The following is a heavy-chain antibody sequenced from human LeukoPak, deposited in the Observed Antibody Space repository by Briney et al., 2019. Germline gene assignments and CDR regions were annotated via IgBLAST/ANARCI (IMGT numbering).Heavy chain of an antibody. Sequence: ASVKVSCKASGYTFTGYYMHWVRQAPGQGLEWMGRINPNSGGTNYAQKFQGRVTMTRDTSISTAYMELSRLRSDDTAVYYCARAPYDFWSGYYSLFDYWGQGTQVTVSS. J-gene: IGHJ4*02. CDR1: GYTFTGYY. CDR2: INPNSGGT. D-gene: IGHD3-3*01. CDR3: ARAPYDFWSGYYSLFDY. V-gene: IGHV1-2*06.